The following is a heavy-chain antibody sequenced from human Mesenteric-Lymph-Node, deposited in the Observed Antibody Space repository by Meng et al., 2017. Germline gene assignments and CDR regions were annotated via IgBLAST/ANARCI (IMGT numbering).Heavy chain of an antibody. CDR1: GFTFSSYG. CDR3: ARQGDNWNDVGDY. V-gene: IGHV3-33*08. Sequence: GESLKISCAASGFTFSSYGMHWVRQAPGKGLEWVAVIWYDGSNKYYADSVKGRFTISRDNSKNTLYLQMNSLRAEDTAVYYCARQGDNWNDVGDYWGQGTLVTVSS. J-gene: IGHJ4*02. D-gene: IGHD1-20*01. CDR2: IWYDGSNK.